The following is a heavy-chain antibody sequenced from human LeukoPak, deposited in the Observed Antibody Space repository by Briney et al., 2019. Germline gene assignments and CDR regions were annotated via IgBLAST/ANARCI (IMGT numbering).Heavy chain of an antibody. J-gene: IGHJ1*01. CDR3: ARVLQLPNEYFQH. D-gene: IGHD2-2*01. CDR1: GGTFNSYA. V-gene: IGHV1-69*13. Sequence: SVKLSCKASGGTFNSYAISWERQAPGQGLEWVGGIIPIFGTANYAQKFQGRVTITADESTSTAYMEVSSLRSEDTAVFYCARVLQLPNEYFQHWGQGTLVTVSS. CDR2: IIPIFGTA.